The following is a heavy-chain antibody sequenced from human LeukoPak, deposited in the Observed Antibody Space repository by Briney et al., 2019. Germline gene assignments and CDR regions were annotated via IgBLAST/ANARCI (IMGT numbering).Heavy chain of an antibody. J-gene: IGHJ4*02. CDR1: GFTFSNYW. Sequence: GGSLRLSCATSGFTFSNYWKSWVREAPGKGREWVAHINQEVSEKHYMHSAKARFIIYRDNDKNSLSLQMDSLRDEDTAVYYCVRDGGVSGYDLLDYWGQGNLVNVSS. V-gene: IGHV3-7*01. CDR3: VRDGGVSGYDLLDY. D-gene: IGHD5-12*01. CDR2: INQEVSEK.